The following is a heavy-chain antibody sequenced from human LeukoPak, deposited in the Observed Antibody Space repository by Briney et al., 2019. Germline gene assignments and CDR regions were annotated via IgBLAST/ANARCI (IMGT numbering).Heavy chain of an antibody. V-gene: IGHV4-34*01. Sequence: TSETLSLTCAVYGGSFSGYYWSWIRQPPGKGLEWIGEINHSGSTNYNPSLKSRVTISVDTSKNQFSLKLSSVAAADTAVYYCARGGSSSWYGAFDYWGQGTLVTVSS. D-gene: IGHD6-13*01. CDR1: GGSFSGYY. J-gene: IGHJ4*02. CDR3: ARGGSSSWYGAFDY. CDR2: INHSGST.